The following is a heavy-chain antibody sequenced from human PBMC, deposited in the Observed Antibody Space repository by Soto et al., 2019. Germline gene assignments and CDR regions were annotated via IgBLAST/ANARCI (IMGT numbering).Heavy chain of an antibody. CDR3: ARVSTAYYYDSSGESIPYV. CDR2: IYYSGST. Sequence: QVQLQESGPGLVKPSQTLSLTCTVSGGSISSGGYYWSWIRQHPGKGLEWIGYIYYSGSTYYNPSLKSRVTISVDTSKNQFSLKLSSVTAADTAVYYCARVSTAYYYDSSGESIPYVWGQGTTVTVSS. D-gene: IGHD3-22*01. J-gene: IGHJ6*02. CDR1: GGSISSGGYY. V-gene: IGHV4-31*03.